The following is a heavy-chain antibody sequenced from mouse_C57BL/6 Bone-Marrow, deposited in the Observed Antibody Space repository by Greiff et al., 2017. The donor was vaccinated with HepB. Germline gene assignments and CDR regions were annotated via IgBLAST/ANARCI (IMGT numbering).Heavy chain of an antibody. D-gene: IGHD2-4*01. CDR1: GYAFTNYL. CDR3: ARGDNDYAWFAY. Sequence: QVQLQQSGAELVRPGTSVKVSCKASGYAFTNYLIEWVKQRPGQGLEWIGVINPGSGGTNYNEKFKGKATLTADKSSSTAYMQLSSLTSEDSAVYFCARGDNDYAWFAYWGQGTLVTVSA. J-gene: IGHJ3*01. V-gene: IGHV1-54*01. CDR2: INPGSGGT.